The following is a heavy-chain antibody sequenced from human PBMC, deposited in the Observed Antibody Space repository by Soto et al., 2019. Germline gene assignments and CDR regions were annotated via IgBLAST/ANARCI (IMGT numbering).Heavy chain of an antibody. Sequence: GGCLRLSCAASGFTFSGSAMHWVRQASGKGLEWVGRIRSKANSYATAYAASVKGRFTISRDDSKNTAYLQMNSLKTEDTAVYYCTRHEIVNGTVTKGYWGQGTLVTVSS. CDR2: IRSKANSYAT. CDR3: TRHEIVNGTVTKGY. J-gene: IGHJ4*02. CDR1: GFTFSGSA. D-gene: IGHD4-17*01. V-gene: IGHV3-73*01.